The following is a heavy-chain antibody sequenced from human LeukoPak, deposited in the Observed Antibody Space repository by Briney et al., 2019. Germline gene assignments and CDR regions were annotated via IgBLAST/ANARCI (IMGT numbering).Heavy chain of an antibody. V-gene: IGHV4-34*01. Sequence: SETLSLTCAVCGGSFSGYYWSWIRQPPGKGLEWIGEINHSGSTNYNPSLKSRVTISVDTSKNQFSLKLSSVTAADTAVYYCASIAAAGRPLYYFDYWGQGTLVTVSS. CDR2: INHSGST. CDR1: GGSFSGYY. CDR3: ASIAAAGRPLYYFDY. D-gene: IGHD6-13*01. J-gene: IGHJ4*02.